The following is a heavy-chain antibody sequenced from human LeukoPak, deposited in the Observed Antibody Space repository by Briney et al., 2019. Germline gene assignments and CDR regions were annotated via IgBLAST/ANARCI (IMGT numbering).Heavy chain of an antibody. CDR3: ARANYYGSGSDY. D-gene: IGHD3-10*01. CDR2: IYSGGST. CDR1: GFTFSSYA. V-gene: IGHV3-66*01. J-gene: IGHJ4*02. Sequence: GGSLRLSCAASGFTFSSYAMSWVRQAPGKGLEWVSVIYSGGSTYYADSVKGRFTISRDNSKNTLYLQMNSLRAEDTAVYYCARANYYGSGSDYWGQGTLVTVSS.